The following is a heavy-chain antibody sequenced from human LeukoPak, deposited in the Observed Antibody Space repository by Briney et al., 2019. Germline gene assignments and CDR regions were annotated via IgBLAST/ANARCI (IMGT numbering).Heavy chain of an antibody. CDR3: ARMRGAPPDY. J-gene: IGHJ4*02. CDR2: IYYSGST. Sequence: SETLSLTCTVSGGSISSYYWSWIRQPPGKGLEWIGYIYYSGSTNYNPSLKSRVTISVDTSKNQFSLKLSSVTAADTAVYYCARMRGAPPDYWGQGTLVTVSS. V-gene: IGHV4-59*01. D-gene: IGHD1-26*01. CDR1: GGSISSYY.